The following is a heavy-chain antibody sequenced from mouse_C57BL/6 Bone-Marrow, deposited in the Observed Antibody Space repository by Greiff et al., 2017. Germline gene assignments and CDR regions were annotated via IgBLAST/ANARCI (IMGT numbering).Heavy chain of an antibody. CDR1: GFTFSSYG. J-gene: IGHJ2*01. CDR3: ARHGDGVYFDY. V-gene: IGHV5-6*01. CDR2: ISSGGSYT. Sequence: EVQLVESGGDLVKPGGSLKLSCAASGFTFSSYGMSWVRQTPDKRLEWVATISSGGSYTYYPDSVKGRFTISRDNAKNTLYLQMSSLKSEDTAMYYCARHGDGVYFDYWGQGTTLTVSS. D-gene: IGHD3-3*01.